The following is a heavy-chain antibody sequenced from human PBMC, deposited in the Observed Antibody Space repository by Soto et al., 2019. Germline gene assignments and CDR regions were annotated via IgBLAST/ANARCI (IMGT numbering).Heavy chain of an antibody. CDR3: ARGWAASGQMAAYFHY. CDR2: INHSGST. CDR1: GESFSGDY. Sequence: SETLSLTCAVYGESFSGDYWSWIRQPPGKGLEWIGEINHSGSTNYNPSLKSRVTISVDTSKNQFSLKLSSVTAADTAVYYCARGWAASGQMAAYFHYWGLGTLVTVS. J-gene: IGHJ1*01. V-gene: IGHV4-34*01. D-gene: IGHD6-13*01.